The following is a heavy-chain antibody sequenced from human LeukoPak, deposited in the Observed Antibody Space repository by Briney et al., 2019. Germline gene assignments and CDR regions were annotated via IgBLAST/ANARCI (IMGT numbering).Heavy chain of an antibody. CDR3: AKDLYGPGTYFDY. CDR1: GFTFSTYA. CDR2: ISGGGDGT. V-gene: IGHV3-23*01. D-gene: IGHD3-10*01. J-gene: IGHJ4*02. Sequence: GGSLRLSCAASGFTFSTYAMTWVRQAPGKGLEWVSTISGGGDGTHYADSVKGRSSISRDNSKNTLYLQMNSLRVEDTAVYYCAKDLYGPGTYFDYWGQGTLVTVSS.